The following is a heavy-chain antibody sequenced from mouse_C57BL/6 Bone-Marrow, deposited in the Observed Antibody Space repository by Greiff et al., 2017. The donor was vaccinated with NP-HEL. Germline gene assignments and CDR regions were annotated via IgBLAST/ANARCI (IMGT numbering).Heavy chain of an antibody. Sequence: VKLQQPGAELVMPGASVKLSCKASGYTFTSYWMHWVKQRPGQGLEWIGEIDPSDSYTNYNQKFKGKSTLTVDKSSSTAYMQLSSLTSEDSAVYYCAREDYYGSFAYWGQGTLVTVSA. CDR2: IDPSDSYT. CDR1: GYTFTSYW. J-gene: IGHJ3*01. CDR3: AREDYYGSFAY. V-gene: IGHV1-69*01. D-gene: IGHD1-1*01.